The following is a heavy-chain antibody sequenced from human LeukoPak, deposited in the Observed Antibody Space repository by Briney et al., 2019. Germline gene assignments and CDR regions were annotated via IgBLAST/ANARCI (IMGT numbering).Heavy chain of an antibody. CDR2: INPSGGST. CDR3: AREESVVTWTGNFDY. V-gene: IGHV1-46*01. D-gene: IGHD3/OR15-3a*01. Sequence: ASVKVSCKASGYTFTSYYMHWVRQAPGQGLEWMGIINPSGGSTSYAQKFQGRVTMTSDTSTSTVYMELSSLRSEDTAVYYCAREESVVTWTGNFDYWGQGTLVTVSS. CDR1: GYTFTSYY. J-gene: IGHJ4*02.